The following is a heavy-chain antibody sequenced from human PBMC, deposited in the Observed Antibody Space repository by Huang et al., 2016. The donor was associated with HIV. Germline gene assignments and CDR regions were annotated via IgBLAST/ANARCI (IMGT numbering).Heavy chain of an antibody. V-gene: IGHV1-69*01. Sequence: QVQLVQSGAEVKKPGSSVKVSCKASGGSFRNFAIGWVRQAPGQGLEWMGGIIPTLGTANYAKKFQGRVTMIADESTSTAYMELSSLRSEDTAVYYCATVDYYDTSGPQRGYFDNWGQGTLVTVSS. CDR3: ATVDYYDTSGPQRGYFDN. J-gene: IGHJ4*02. CDR1: GGSFRNFA. CDR2: IIPTLGTA. D-gene: IGHD3-22*01.